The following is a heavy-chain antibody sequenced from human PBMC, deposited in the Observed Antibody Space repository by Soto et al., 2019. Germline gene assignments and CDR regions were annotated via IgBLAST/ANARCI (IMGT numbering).Heavy chain of an antibody. CDR3: AHSPSYCSGGSCYSGFDY. J-gene: IGHJ4*02. D-gene: IGHD2-15*01. CDR2: IYWDDDK. Sequence: QITLKESGPTLVEPTQTLTLTCTFSGFSLSTSGVGVGWIRQPPGKALEWLALIYWDDDKRYSPSLKSRLTITKDTSKNQVVLTMTNMDPVDTAAYYCAHSPSYCSGGSCYSGFDYWGQGTLLTVSP. CDR1: GFSLSTSGVG. V-gene: IGHV2-5*02.